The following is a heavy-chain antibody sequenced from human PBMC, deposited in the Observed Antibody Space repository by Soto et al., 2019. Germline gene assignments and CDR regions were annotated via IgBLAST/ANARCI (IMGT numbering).Heavy chain of an antibody. CDR3: ARGVSGGRPGDY. V-gene: IGHV3-48*02. Sequence: EVQLVESGGGLVQPGGSLRLSCVASGFTFSSYNMNWVRQAPGKGLEWVSYISYTSTSIYYADSVKGRFTISRDNAKNSLFLQMNSLRDEDTAVYHCARGVSGGRPGDYWGQGTLVTVS. CDR2: ISYTSTSI. D-gene: IGHD5-12*01. CDR1: GFTFSSYN. J-gene: IGHJ4*02.